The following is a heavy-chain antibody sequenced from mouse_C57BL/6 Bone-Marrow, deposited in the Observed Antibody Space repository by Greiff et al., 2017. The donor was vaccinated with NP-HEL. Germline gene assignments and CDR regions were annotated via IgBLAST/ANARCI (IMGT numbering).Heavy chain of an antibody. D-gene: IGHD1-1*01. V-gene: IGHV1-55*01. CDR1: GYTFTSYW. CDR3: AREKTYGSSYEGAMDY. CDR2: IYPGSGST. J-gene: IGHJ4*01. Sequence: QVQLQQPGAELVKPGASVKMSCKASGYTFTSYWITWVKQRPGQALEWIGDIYPGSGSTNYNEKFKSKATLTVDTSSSTAYMQLSSLTSEDSAVYYCAREKTYGSSYEGAMDYWGQGTSVTVSS.